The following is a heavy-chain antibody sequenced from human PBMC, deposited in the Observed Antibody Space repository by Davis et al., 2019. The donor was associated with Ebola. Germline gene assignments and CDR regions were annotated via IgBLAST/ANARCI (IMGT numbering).Heavy chain of an antibody. CDR1: GFTFRSYD. Sequence: ESLMISCAASGFTFRSYDMHWVRQATGKGLEWVSAIGAAGDTYYPVSVKGRFTISRENAKNSLYLQMNSLRAEDTAVYYCARAGFGSTWFDCWGQGILVTVSS. CDR3: ARAGFGSTWFDC. D-gene: IGHD6-13*01. J-gene: IGHJ5*01. V-gene: IGHV3-13*01. CDR2: IGAAGDT.